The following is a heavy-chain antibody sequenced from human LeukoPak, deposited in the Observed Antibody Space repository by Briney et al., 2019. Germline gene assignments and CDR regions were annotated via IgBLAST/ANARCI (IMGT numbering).Heavy chain of an antibody. J-gene: IGHJ4*02. CDR2: ISSNGGST. D-gene: IGHD1-26*01. Sequence: HPGGSLRLSCAASGFTFSSYAMYWVRQAPGKGLEYVSSISSNGGSTYYANSVEGRFTISRDNSKNTLSLQMGSLRPADMAVYYCARVRGSYFFDFRGQGTLVTVSS. CDR3: ARVRGSYFFDF. CDR1: GFTFSSYA. V-gene: IGHV3-64*01.